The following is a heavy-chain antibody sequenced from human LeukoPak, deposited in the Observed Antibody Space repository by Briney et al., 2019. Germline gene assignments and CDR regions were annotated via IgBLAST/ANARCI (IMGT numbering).Heavy chain of an antibody. V-gene: IGHV3-66*01. Sequence: GGSLRLSCAASGFTVSSNYMSWVRQAPGKGLEWVSVIYSGGSTYYADSVKGRFTISRDNSKNTLYLQMNSLRAEDTAVYYCARGRARFTYYYDSSGYYSDYWGQGTLVTVSS. J-gene: IGHJ4*02. D-gene: IGHD3-22*01. CDR2: IYSGGST. CDR1: GFTVSSNY. CDR3: ARGRARFTYYYDSSGYYSDY.